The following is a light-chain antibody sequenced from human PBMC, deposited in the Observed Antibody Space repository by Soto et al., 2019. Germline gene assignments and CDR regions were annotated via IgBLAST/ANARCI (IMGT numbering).Light chain of an antibody. CDR1: SRDVGGYNY. Sequence: QSVLTQPRSVSGSPGQSVTISCTGTSRDVGGYNYVSWYQQHPGKAPKLMIYDVSKRPSGVPDRFSGSKSGNTASLTISGLQAEDEADYYCCSYAGSYTLLVFGGGTKLTVL. J-gene: IGLJ3*02. CDR2: DVS. CDR3: CSYAGSYTLLV. V-gene: IGLV2-11*01.